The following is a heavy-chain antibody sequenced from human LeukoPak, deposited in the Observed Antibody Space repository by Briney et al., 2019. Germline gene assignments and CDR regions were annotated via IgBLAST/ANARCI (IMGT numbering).Heavy chain of an antibody. V-gene: IGHV1-2*06. CDR1: GYTFTDYY. CDR2: INPNSGVT. D-gene: IGHD1-26*01. Sequence: GASVKVSCKASGYTFTDYYIHWVRQAPGQGLEWMGRINPNSGVTNYAQKFQGRVTMTRDTSISTAYMELTRLRPDDTAIYYCARDIGGPSGTWGQGTMVTVSS. J-gene: IGHJ3*01. CDR3: ARDIGGPSGT.